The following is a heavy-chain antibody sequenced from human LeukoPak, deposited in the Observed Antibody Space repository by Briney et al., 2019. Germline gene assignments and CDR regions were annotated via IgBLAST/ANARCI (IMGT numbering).Heavy chain of an antibody. D-gene: IGHD6-6*01. J-gene: IGHJ4*02. V-gene: IGHV6-1*01. CDR1: GDSVSGSTTA. CDR3: ARGWLSSGTGFAD. Sequence: SQTLSLTCAISGDSVSGSTTAWNWVRQSPSRGLEWLGRTFYRSKWNYDSAVSVRSRITISPDTAKNQFSLQLNSVTPEDTAVYYCARGWLSSGTGFADWGQGTLVTVSS. CDR2: TFYRSKWNY.